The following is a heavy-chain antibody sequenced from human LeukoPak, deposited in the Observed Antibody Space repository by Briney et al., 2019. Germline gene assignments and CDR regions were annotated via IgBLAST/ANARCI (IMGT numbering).Heavy chain of an antibody. Sequence: SVKVSCKASGGTFSSYAISWVRQAPGQGLKWMGRIIPIFGTANYAQKFQGRVTITTDESTSTAYMELSSLRSEDTAVYYCARDRGYGDYVTGRYYWGQEPWSPSPQ. D-gene: IGHD4-17*01. CDR2: IIPIFGTA. CDR1: GGTFSSYA. V-gene: IGHV1-69*05. CDR3: ARDRGYGDYVTGRYY. J-gene: IGHJ4*01.